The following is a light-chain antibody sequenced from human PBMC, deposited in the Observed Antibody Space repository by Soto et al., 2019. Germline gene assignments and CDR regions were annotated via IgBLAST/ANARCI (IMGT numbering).Light chain of an antibody. CDR3: QHYGSSPRLT. V-gene: IGKV3-20*01. CDR2: GGS. Sequence: EIVLTQSPGTLSLSPGERATFSCRASQRVSSSYLGWYQQKPGQAPRLLIYGGSSRATGIPDRFSASGSGTDFTLTVSRLEHEDVAVYYCQHYGSSPRLTFGGGTKVEIK. CDR1: QRVSSSY. J-gene: IGKJ4*01.